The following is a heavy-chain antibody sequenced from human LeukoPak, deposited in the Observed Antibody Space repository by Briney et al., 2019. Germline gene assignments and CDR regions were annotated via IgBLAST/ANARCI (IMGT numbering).Heavy chain of an antibody. CDR3: ASSYDFWSGYSNEYRDY. CDR1: GDSVSSNSAA. Sequence: SQALSLTCAISGDSVSSNSAAWNWIRQSPSRGLEWLGRTYYRSKWYNDYAVSVKSRITINPDTSKNQFSLQLNSVTAADTAVYYCASSYDFWSGYSNEYRDYWGQGTLVTVSS. J-gene: IGHJ4*02. D-gene: IGHD3-3*01. V-gene: IGHV6-1*01. CDR2: TYYRSKWYN.